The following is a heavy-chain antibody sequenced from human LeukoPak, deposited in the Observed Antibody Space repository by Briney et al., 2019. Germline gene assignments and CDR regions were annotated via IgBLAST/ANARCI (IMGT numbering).Heavy chain of an antibody. CDR2: LRFDGGDQ. J-gene: IGHJ4*02. V-gene: IGHV3-30*02. CDR1: GFTLSQYG. CDR3: AKSSSPVGELALDY. D-gene: IGHD1-26*01. Sequence: GGSLRLSCVASGFTLSQYGMHWVRQAPGKGLEWVAFLRFDGGDQSYADSVKGRFTISRDNSKNTLYLQMNSLRAEDTAVYYCAKSSSPVGELALDYWGQGTLVTVSS.